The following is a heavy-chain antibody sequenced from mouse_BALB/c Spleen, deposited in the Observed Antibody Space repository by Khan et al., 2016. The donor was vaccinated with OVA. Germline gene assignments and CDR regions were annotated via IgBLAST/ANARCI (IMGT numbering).Heavy chain of an antibody. V-gene: IGHV1-7*01. J-gene: IGHJ2*01. CDR2: INPSTGYT. Sequence: VQLQESGAELAKPGASVKMSCKASGYTFINYWILWVKQRPGQGLEWIGYINPSTGYTEYNQNFKDKATLTADKSSSTAYVQLSSLTSEDSVVYYCARRGLRWDFDYWGQGTTLTGSS. CDR3: ARRGLRWDFDY. D-gene: IGHD1-1*01. CDR1: GYTFINYW.